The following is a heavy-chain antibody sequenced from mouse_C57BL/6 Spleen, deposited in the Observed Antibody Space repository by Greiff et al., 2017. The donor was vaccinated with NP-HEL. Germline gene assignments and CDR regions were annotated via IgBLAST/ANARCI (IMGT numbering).Heavy chain of an antibody. V-gene: IGHV1-26*01. D-gene: IGHD1-1*01. CDR2: INPNNGGT. J-gene: IGHJ2*01. CDR1: GYTFTDYY. Sequence: EVQLQQSGPELVKPGASVKISCKASGYTFTDYYMNWVKQSHGKSLEWIGDINPNNGGTSHNQKFKGKATLTVDKSSSTAYMELRSLTSEDSAVYYCARSGSSPYFDYWGQGTTLTVSS. CDR3: ARSGSSPYFDY.